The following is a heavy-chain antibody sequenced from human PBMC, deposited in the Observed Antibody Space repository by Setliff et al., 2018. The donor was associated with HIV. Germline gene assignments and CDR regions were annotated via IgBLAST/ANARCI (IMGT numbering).Heavy chain of an antibody. J-gene: IGHJ3*02. Sequence: PSETLSLTCTVSAGSIRSSTYYWAWIRQPPGKGLEWIGTIYYSGSTYYNPSLKSQVTISVDTSKNRLSLKLSSVTAADAAVYYCARAMSSSWYIDGFDIWGQGTVVTVSS. D-gene: IGHD6-13*01. V-gene: IGHV4-39*07. CDR3: ARAMSSSWYIDGFDI. CDR2: IYYSGST. CDR1: AGSIRSSTYY.